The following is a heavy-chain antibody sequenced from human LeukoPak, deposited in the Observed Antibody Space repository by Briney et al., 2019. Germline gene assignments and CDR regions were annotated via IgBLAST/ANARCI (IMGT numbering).Heavy chain of an antibody. CDR3: ARTGGYNYIWYFVL. CDR2: ISSSGSTI. CDR1: GFTFSDHY. Sequence: PGGSLRLSCAASGFTFSDHYMNWIRQAPGKGLEWISYISSSGSTIYYADSVKGRFTISRDNSKNTMYLQMNNLRAEDTALYYCARTGGYNYIWYFVLWGRGTLVTVSS. J-gene: IGHJ2*01. V-gene: IGHV3-11*04. D-gene: IGHD5-18*01.